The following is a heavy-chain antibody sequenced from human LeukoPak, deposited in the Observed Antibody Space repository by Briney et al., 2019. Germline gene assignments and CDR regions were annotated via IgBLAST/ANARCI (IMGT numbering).Heavy chain of an antibody. CDR2: ISAYNGNT. CDR3: ARDRAGYSSGWYESWFDP. V-gene: IGHV1-18*01. Sequence: GASVKVSCKASGYTFTSYGISWVRQAPGQGLEWMGWISAYNGNTNYAQKLQGGVTMTTDTSTSTAYMELRSLRSDDTAVYYCARDRAGYSSGWYESWFDPWGQGTLVTVSS. CDR1: GYTFTSYG. D-gene: IGHD6-19*01. J-gene: IGHJ5*02.